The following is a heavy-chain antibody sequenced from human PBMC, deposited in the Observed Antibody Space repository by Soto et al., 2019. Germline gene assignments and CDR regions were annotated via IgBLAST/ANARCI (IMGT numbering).Heavy chain of an antibody. D-gene: IGHD6-25*01. CDR1: GGSISSYY. CDR2: IHYSGST. Sequence: QVQLQESGPGLVKPSETLSLTCTVSGGSISSYYWGWIRQPPGKRLEWIGYIHYSGSTNYNPSLRSRVTISVDTPKNQFSLKVYSMTAADTAIYYCARGGVAARKGRWFDPWGQGTLVTVSS. V-gene: IGHV4-59*01. CDR3: ARGGVAARKGRWFDP. J-gene: IGHJ5*02.